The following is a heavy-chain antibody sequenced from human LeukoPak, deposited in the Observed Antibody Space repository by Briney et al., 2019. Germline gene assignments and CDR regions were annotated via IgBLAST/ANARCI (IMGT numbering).Heavy chain of an antibody. CDR3: ARERYYYGSSGRRWWFDP. Sequence: ASVKVSCKASGYTFTSYGISWVRQAPGQGLEWMGWISAYNGNTNYAQKPQGRVTMTTDTSTSTAYMELRSLRSDDTAVYYCARERYYYGSSGRRWWFDPWGQGTLVTVSS. D-gene: IGHD3-22*01. J-gene: IGHJ5*02. CDR1: GYTFTSYG. CDR2: ISAYNGNT. V-gene: IGHV1-18*01.